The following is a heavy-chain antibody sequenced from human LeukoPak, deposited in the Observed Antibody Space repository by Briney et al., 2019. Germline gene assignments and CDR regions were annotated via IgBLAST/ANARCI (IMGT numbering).Heavy chain of an antibody. CDR1: GFTFSDYY. J-gene: IGHJ4*02. D-gene: IGHD3-10*01. Sequence: GGSLRLSCAASGFTFSDYYMSWIRQAPGKGLELVSYISSSSSSTNYADSEKRRFTISRDNAKNSLYLQMNILTSEDTAVYYCARYYYGSGSYGYWGQGTLVTVSS. V-gene: IGHV3-11*03. CDR2: ISSSSSST. CDR3: ARYYYGSGSYGY.